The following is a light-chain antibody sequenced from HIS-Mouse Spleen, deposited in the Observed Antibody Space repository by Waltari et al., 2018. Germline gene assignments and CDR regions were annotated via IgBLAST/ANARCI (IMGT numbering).Light chain of an antibody. CDR1: SSDVGSYNL. CDR2: EGS. J-gene: IGLJ3*02. CDR3: CSYAGSSTWV. V-gene: IGLV2-23*01. Sequence: QSVLTQPASVSGSPGQSITISCTGTSSDVGSYNLVPWYQQHPGKAPKRMSYEGSKRPSGVSNRFSGSKSGNTASLTISGLQAEDEADYYCCSYAGSSTWVFGGGTKLTVL.